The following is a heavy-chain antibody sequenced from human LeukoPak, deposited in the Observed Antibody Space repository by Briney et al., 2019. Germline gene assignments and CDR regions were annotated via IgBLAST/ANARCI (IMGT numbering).Heavy chain of an antibody. V-gene: IGHV4-59*12. D-gene: IGHD3-10*01. Sequence: SETLSLTCTVSGGSISDYYWSWIRQPPGKGLEWIGYIYYSGSTNYNPSLKGRVTISVDTSKNQFSLKLSSVTAADTAVYYCARAETDHYYFDYLGQGILVTVSS. CDR3: ARAETDHYYFDY. J-gene: IGHJ4*02. CDR1: GGSISDYY. CDR2: IYYSGST.